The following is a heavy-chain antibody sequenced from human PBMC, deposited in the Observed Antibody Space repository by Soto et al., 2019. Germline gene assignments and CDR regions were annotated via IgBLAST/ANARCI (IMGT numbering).Heavy chain of an antibody. D-gene: IGHD3-10*01. CDR2: ISGSGGST. CDR1: GFTFSSYA. CDR3: AKAYPLDYYGSGSYHYGFDY. J-gene: IGHJ4*02. V-gene: IGHV3-23*01. Sequence: GGSLRLSCAASGFTFSSYAMSWVRQAPGKGLEWVSAISGSGGSTYYADSVKGRFTISRDNSKNTLYLQMNSLRAEDTAVYYCAKAYPLDYYGSGSYHYGFDYWGQGTLVTVSS.